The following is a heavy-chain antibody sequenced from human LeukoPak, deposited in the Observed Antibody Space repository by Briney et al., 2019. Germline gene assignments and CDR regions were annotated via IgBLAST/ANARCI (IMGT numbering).Heavy chain of an antibody. D-gene: IGHD3-22*01. CDR3: ARVSYYYDSSGYSPGMDV. CDR1: GFTFSSYG. Sequence: GRSLRLSCAASGFTFSSYGMHWVRQAPGKGLEWVADISYDGSNKYYADSVKGRFTISRDNSKNTLYLQMNSLRAEDTAVYYCARVSYYYDSSGYSPGMDVWGKGTTVTVSS. CDR2: ISYDGSNK. V-gene: IGHV3-30*03. J-gene: IGHJ6*04.